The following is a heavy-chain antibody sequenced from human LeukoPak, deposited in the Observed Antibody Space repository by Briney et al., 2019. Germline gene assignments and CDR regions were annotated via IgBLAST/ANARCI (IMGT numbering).Heavy chain of an antibody. CDR2: IFPKDSDT. CDR3: AKCRDYYDSSGFSTYDV. D-gene: IGHD3-22*01. J-gene: IGHJ3*01. CDR1: GYSFTSYW. V-gene: IGHV5-51*01. Sequence: GESLKISCSTSGYSFTSYWIAWVRQKPGKGPEWMGVIFPKDSDTRYSPSFERQVIISVDTSTSTAHLQWSSLESSVTAMYFCAKCRDYYDSSGFSTYDVWGQGTMVTV.